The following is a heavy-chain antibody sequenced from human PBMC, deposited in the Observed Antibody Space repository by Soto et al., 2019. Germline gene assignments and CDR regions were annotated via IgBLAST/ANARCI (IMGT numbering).Heavy chain of an antibody. CDR2: IIPIFGTA. J-gene: IGHJ6*02. CDR3: ARSLGLEYYYGMDV. V-gene: IGHV1-69*12. CDR1: GGTFSTYA. D-gene: IGHD1-1*01. Sequence: QVQLVQSGAEVKKPGSSVMVSCKASGGTFSTYAISWVRQAAGQGLEWMGGIIPIFGTASYAQKFQGRVTITADESTSTAYMELRSLTSEDTAVYYCARSLGLEYYYGMDVWGQGTTVTVSS.